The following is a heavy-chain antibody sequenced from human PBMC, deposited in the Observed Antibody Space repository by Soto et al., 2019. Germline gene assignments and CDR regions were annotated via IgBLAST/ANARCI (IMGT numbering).Heavy chain of an antibody. D-gene: IGHD3-3*01. CDR3: AKDSGTADFWSGHATH. J-gene: IGHJ4*02. CDR2: ISYDGSNK. CDR1: GFTFSSYG. Sequence: GGSLRLSCAASGFTFSSYGMHWVRQAPGKGLEWVAVISYDGSNKYYADSVKGRFTISRDNSKNTLYLQMNSLRAEDTAVYYCAKDSGTADFWSGHATHWGQGTLVTVSS. V-gene: IGHV3-30*18.